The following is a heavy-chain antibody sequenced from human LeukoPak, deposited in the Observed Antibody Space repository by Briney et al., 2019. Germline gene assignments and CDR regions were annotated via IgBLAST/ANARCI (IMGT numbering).Heavy chain of an antibody. D-gene: IGHD1-26*01. Sequence: TGGSLRLSCAASGFTFSSYGMHWFRQAPGKGLEWVAFIRYDGSNKYYADSVKGRFTISRDNSKNTLYLHMNSLRAEDTAVYYCAKDEGELLAYYYYMDVWGKGTTVTISS. CDR1: GFTFSSYG. CDR3: AKDEGELLAYYYYMDV. CDR2: IRYDGSNK. J-gene: IGHJ6*03. V-gene: IGHV3-30*02.